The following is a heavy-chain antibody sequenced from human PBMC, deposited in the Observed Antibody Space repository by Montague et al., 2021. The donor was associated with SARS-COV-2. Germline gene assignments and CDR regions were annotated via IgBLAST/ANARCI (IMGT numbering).Heavy chain of an antibody. CDR1: GFTFSSYA. D-gene: IGHD3-10*01. J-gene: IGHJ4*02. Sequence: SLRLSCAASGFTFSSYAMSRVRQAPGKGLEWVSAIRNGGTSTYYADSVKGRFTISRDNSKNTLYLQMNSLRAEDTAVYYCAKGRTQFFDYWGQGTLVTVSS. CDR2: IRNGGTST. V-gene: IGHV3-23*01. CDR3: AKGRTQFFDY.